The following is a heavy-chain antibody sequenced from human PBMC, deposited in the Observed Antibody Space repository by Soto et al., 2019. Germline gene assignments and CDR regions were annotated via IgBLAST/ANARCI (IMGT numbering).Heavy chain of an antibody. Sequence: SETLSLTCGVTGGSFNGYFWTWIRQPPGKGLEWLGQINPSGSTNDNPSLKGRVIMSVDTSKNRVSLNLLSVTAADTAVYYCARYYYESSAYIDFWGQGTLVTVSS. CDR1: GGSFNGYF. CDR2: INPSGST. CDR3: ARYYYESSAYIDF. J-gene: IGHJ4*02. D-gene: IGHD3-22*01. V-gene: IGHV4-34*01.